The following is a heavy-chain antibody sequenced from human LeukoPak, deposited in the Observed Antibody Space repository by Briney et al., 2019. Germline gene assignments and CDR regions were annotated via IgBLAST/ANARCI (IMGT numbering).Heavy chain of an antibody. D-gene: IGHD1-14*01. CDR2: INPSGGST. CDR3: ARETGMTPPNYYYYGMDV. V-gene: IGHV1-46*01. Sequence: ASVKVSCTASGYTFTSYYVHWVRQAPGQGLEWMGIINPSGGSTTYAQKFQGRVTMTRDTSTSTVYMELSSLRSEDTAVYYCARETGMTPPNYYYYGMDVWGQGTTVTVSS. J-gene: IGHJ6*02. CDR1: GYTFTSYY.